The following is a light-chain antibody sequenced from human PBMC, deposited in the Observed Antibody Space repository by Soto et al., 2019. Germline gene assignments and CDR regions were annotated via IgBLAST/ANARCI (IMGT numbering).Light chain of an antibody. CDR2: DAS. J-gene: IGKJ5*01. Sequence: DIVLTQSPATLSLSPGESATLSCRASQSVSTYLAWYQQKPGQAPRLLIYDASTRATGIPARFSGSGSGTHCTLTISSLEPEDFAVDYCYQRYNWLITFGQGTRLEIK. CDR3: YQRYNWLIT. V-gene: IGKV3-11*01. CDR1: QSVSTY.